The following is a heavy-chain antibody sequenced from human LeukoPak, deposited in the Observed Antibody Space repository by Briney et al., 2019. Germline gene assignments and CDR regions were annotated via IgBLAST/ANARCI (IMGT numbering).Heavy chain of an antibody. CDR3: ARDLSNEDYYDSSGPDRGYYYYGMDV. CDR1: GFTFSGYS. CDR2: ISSSSSYI. V-gene: IGHV3-21*01. D-gene: IGHD3-22*01. J-gene: IGHJ6*02. Sequence: GGSLRLSYAASGFTFSGYSMNWVRQAPGKGLEWVSSISSSSSYIYYADSVKGRYTISRDNAKNSLYLQMNSLRAEDTAVYYCARDLSNEDYYDSSGPDRGYYYYGMDVWGQGTTVTVSS.